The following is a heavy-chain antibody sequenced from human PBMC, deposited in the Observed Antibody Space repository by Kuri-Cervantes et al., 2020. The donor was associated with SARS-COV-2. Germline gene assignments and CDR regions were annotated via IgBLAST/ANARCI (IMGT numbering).Heavy chain of an antibody. CDR1: GIIFRNAW. Sequence: GESLKSSCAASGIIFRNAWLSWVRQAPGKGLEWVGRIYSESDAAQYAAPDGGTTDYAAPMKDRFIISRDDSNNTLFLQMNFLQTEDTAVYYCATGPLDYWGHGTLVTVSS. V-gene: IGHV3-15*01. CDR3: ATGPLDY. J-gene: IGHJ4*01. CDR2: IYSESDAAQYAAPDGGTT.